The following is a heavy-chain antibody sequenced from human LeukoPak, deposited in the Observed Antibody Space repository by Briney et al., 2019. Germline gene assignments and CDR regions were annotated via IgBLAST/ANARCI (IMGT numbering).Heavy chain of an antibody. J-gene: IGHJ6*02. Sequence: PGGSLRLSCSASGFTFSSYAMHWVRQAPGKGLEWVVVISYDGSNEYYADSVKGRFTISRDNSKNTLYLQMNSLRAEDTAVYYCAKAYGGYESHYYYYGMDVWGQGTTVTVSS. V-gene: IGHV3-30*04. CDR3: AKAYGGYESHYYYYGMDV. CDR1: GFTFSSYA. D-gene: IGHD5-12*01. CDR2: ISYDGSNE.